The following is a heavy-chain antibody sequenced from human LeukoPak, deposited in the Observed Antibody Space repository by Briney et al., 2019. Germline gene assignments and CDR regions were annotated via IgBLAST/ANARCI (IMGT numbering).Heavy chain of an antibody. Sequence: GGSLRLSCAASGFTFSSYGMHWVRQAPGKGLEWVAVIWYDGSNKYYADSVKGRFTISRDNSKNTLYLQMNSLTAEDTAVYYCAKDRYSYGYAFDYWGQGTLVTVSS. D-gene: IGHD5-18*01. V-gene: IGHV3-33*06. CDR2: IWYDGSNK. J-gene: IGHJ4*02. CDR3: AKDRYSYGYAFDY. CDR1: GFTFSSYG.